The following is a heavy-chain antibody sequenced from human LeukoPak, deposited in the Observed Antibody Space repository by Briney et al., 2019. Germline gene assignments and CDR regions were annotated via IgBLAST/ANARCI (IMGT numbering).Heavy chain of an antibody. Sequence: SETLSLTCTVSGGSISSYYWNWIRQPPGKGLEWIGYIFYSGSTNYNPSLKGRVTISVDTSENQFSLNLNSVTAADTAVYYCARSSGSYWYWGQRILVTVSS. CDR3: ARSSGSYWY. J-gene: IGHJ4*02. D-gene: IGHD1-26*01. V-gene: IGHV4-59*01. CDR2: IFYSGST. CDR1: GGSISSYY.